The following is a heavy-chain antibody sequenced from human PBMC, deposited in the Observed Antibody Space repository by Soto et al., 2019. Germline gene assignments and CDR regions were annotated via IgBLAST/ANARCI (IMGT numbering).Heavy chain of an antibody. J-gene: IGHJ6*02. CDR2: IERDDDDK. CDR1: GFSLTSPGMC. CDR3: ARSIRGPRRFNGMDV. Sequence: XGPTQVHPTEPLTLTCTFSGFSLTSPGMCVSWIRQSPGKALEWLALIERDDDDKYYSTSLKTRLTISKDTRKNQVVLTMANMEPADTATYYCARSIRGPRRFNGMDVWDQGTTVTVSS. D-gene: IGHD1-20*01. V-gene: IGHV2-70*13.